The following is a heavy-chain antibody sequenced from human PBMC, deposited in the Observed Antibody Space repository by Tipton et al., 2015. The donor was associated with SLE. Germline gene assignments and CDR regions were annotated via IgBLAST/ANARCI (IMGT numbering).Heavy chain of an antibody. CDR2: INHSGST. J-gene: IGHJ4*02. CDR3: ARLVRFLGGRFFDY. CDR1: GGSLSGYY. D-gene: IGHD3-3*01. Sequence: TLSLTCAVNGGSLSGYYWAWIRQPPEKGLEWIGEINHSGSTNYNPSLKSRVTISVDTSKNHFSLKLSSVTAADTAVYYCARLVRFLGGRFFDYWGQGTLVTVSS. V-gene: IGHV4-34*01.